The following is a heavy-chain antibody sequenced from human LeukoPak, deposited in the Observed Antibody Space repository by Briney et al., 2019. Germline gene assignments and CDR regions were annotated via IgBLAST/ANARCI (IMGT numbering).Heavy chain of an antibody. Sequence: GGSLRLSCAASGFTFSSYGMHWVRQAPGKGLEWVAVISYDGSNKYYADSVKGRFTISRDNSKNTLYLQMNSLRAEDTAVYYCAKAVIAVPTMGAFDIWGQGTMVTVSS. V-gene: IGHV3-30*18. J-gene: IGHJ3*02. D-gene: IGHD6-19*01. CDR2: ISYDGSNK. CDR1: GFTFSSYG. CDR3: AKAVIAVPTMGAFDI.